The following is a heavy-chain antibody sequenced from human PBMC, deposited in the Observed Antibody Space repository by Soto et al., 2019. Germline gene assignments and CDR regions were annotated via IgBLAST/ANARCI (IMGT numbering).Heavy chain of an antibody. CDR2: ISGSGGST. Sequence: PGGSLRLSCAASGFNFSSYAMSWVRQAPGKGLEWVSAISGSGGSTSYAQKFQGRVTMTRDTSTSTVYMELSSLRSEDTAVYYCARGGGSGSFQAYYYGMDVWGQGTTVTVSS. CDR3: ARGGGSGSFQAYYYGMDV. CDR1: GFNFSSYA. D-gene: IGHD3-10*01. J-gene: IGHJ6*02. V-gene: IGHV3-23*01.